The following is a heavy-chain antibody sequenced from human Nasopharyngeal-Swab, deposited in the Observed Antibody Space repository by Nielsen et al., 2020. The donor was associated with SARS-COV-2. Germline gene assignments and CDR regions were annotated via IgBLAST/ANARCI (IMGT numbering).Heavy chain of an antibody. J-gene: IGHJ1*01. D-gene: IGHD2-2*03. CDR3: ARMMAGYDGYLQN. V-gene: IGHV1-8*01. CDR1: GYTFTSYD. Sequence: ASVKVSCKASGYTFTSYDINWVRQAPGHGLEWLGRTQLNNAKTVYAQKFQGRVTMTWNTSITTAYTRLSGLRSDDTAVYYCARMMAGYDGYLQNWGQGTLVTVSS. CDR2: TQLNNAKT.